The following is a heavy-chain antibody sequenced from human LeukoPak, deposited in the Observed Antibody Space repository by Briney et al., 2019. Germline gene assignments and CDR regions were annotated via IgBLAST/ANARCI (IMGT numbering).Heavy chain of an antibody. Sequence: DSVKGRFTMSRDNAKYSLYLQMNSLRAEDTAVYYCAREGYSYYGKDVWGPGTTVTVSS. J-gene: IGHJ6*02. CDR3: AREGYSYYGKDV. V-gene: IGHV3-7*01.